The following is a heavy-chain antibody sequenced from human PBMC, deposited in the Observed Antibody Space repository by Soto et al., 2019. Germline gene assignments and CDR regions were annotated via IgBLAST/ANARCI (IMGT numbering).Heavy chain of an antibody. CDR1: GYTLTGYY. J-gene: IGHJ4*02. D-gene: IGHD3-22*01. CDR2: INPNSGGT. V-gene: IGHV1-2*02. CDR3: AARGYYDSSGYYVPRDY. Sequence: GASVKVACKASGYTLTGYYMHWVRQAPGQGLEWMGWINPNSGGTNYAQKFQERVTITRDMSTSTAYMELSSLRSEDTAVYYCAARGYYDSSGYYVPRDYWGQGTLVTVSS.